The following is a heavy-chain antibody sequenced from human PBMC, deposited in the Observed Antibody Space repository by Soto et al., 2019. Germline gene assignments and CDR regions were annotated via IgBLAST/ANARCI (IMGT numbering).Heavy chain of an antibody. D-gene: IGHD3-22*01. CDR2: IIPILGIA. CDR1: GGTFSSYN. V-gene: IGHV1-69*08. CDR3: ERDYDRRGPVY. Sequence: QVQLVQSGAEVKKPGSSVKVSCKASGGTFSSYNISWVRQAPGQGLEWMGRIIPILGIANYAQQFQGRVTITADKSTSKAYMELSSLRSEDTAVYYCERDYDRRGPVYWGQGTLVTVSS. J-gene: IGHJ4*02.